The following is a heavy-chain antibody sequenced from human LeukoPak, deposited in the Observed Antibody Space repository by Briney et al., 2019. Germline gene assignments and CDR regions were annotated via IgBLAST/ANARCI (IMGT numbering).Heavy chain of an antibody. CDR2: IYSGGST. CDR1: GFTVSSNY. J-gene: IGHJ4*02. Sequence: SGGSLRLSCAASGFTVSSNYMSWVRQAPGKGLEWVSVIYSGGSTYYADSVKGRFTISRDNSKNTLYLQMNSLRAEDTAVYYCAKIPGYSSVYYFDYWGQGTLVTVSS. V-gene: IGHV3-53*01. CDR3: AKIPGYSSVYYFDY. D-gene: IGHD6-19*01.